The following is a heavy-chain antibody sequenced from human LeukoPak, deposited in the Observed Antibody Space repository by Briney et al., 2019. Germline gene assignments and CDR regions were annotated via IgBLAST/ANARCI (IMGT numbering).Heavy chain of an antibody. CDR3: ARRGSSWYYYYMDV. CDR2: IYSGGST. Sequence: GGPLRLSCAASGFTVSSNYMSWVRQAPGKGLEWVSVIYSGGSTYYADSVKGRFTISRDNSKNTLYLQMNSLRAEDTAVYYCARRGSSWYYYYMDVWGKGTTVTVSS. CDR1: GFTVSSNY. V-gene: IGHV3-66*02. J-gene: IGHJ6*03. D-gene: IGHD6-13*01.